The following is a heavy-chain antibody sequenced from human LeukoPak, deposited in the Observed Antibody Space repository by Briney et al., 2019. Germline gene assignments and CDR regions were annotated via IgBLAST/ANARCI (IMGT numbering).Heavy chain of an antibody. J-gene: IGHJ4*01. V-gene: IGHV3-66*01. Sequence: PGGSLRLSCAVSGFRVTNDYMNWVCQAPGKGLEWVSIIYAGGSTYYADSVKGRFTISRDSSNNTLFLQMSNLRADDSGLYYCATDIRSSPLGFWGHGTLVTVSS. CDR2: IYAGGST. CDR1: GFRVTNDY. CDR3: ATDIRSSPLGF. D-gene: IGHD3-9*01.